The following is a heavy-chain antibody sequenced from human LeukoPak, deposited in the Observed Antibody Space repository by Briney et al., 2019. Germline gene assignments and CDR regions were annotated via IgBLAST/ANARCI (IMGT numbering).Heavy chain of an antibody. CDR3: ARVMTTLTGFDS. J-gene: IGHJ4*02. D-gene: IGHD3-9*01. Sequence: GESLKISCKGSGYSFNNYWIGWVRQIPGKGLEWMGIIYPGDSDTRYSPSFKGQVTISADKSIRTAYLQWSSLKASDTAMYYCARVMTTLTGFDSWGQGTLVTVSS. CDR2: IYPGDSDT. CDR1: GYSFNNYW. V-gene: IGHV5-51*01.